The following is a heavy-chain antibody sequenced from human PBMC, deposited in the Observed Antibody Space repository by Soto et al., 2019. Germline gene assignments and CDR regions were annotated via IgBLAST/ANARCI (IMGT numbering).Heavy chain of an antibody. J-gene: IGHJ5*02. CDR3: ARESDSSLLYKWFDT. V-gene: IGHV3-30-3*01. Sequence: PGGSLRLSCAASGFTFSHYAMHWVRQAPGKGLEWVAIISYDGTNKYHADYVKGRFTISRDNSKNTLYLQMSSLRTEDTAVYHCARESDSSLLYKWFDTWGQGTLVTVSS. CDR2: ISYDGTNK. CDR1: GFTFSHYA. D-gene: IGHD3-22*01.